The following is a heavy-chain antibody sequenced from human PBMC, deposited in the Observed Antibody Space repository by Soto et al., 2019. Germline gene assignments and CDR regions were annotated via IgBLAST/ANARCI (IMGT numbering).Heavy chain of an antibody. D-gene: IGHD3-3*01. Sequence: EVQLLESGGGLVQPGGSLRPSCAASGFTFSSYAMSWVRQAPGKGLEWVSAISGSGGSTYYADSVKGRFTISRDNSKNTLYLQMNSLRAEDTAVYYCAQMGVRFLEWLLSPNIHFDYWGQGTLVTVSS. V-gene: IGHV3-23*01. J-gene: IGHJ4*02. CDR2: ISGSGGST. CDR3: AQMGVRFLEWLLSPNIHFDY. CDR1: GFTFSSYA.